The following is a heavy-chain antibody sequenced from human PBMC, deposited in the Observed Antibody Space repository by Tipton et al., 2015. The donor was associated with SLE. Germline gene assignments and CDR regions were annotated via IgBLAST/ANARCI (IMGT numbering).Heavy chain of an antibody. CDR1: GASISGHY. J-gene: IGHJ4*02. CDR3: ARHQSFRGGSYDFWSGLYHFDF. D-gene: IGHD3-3*01. V-gene: IGHV4-59*08. Sequence: TLSLTCTVSGASISGHYRSWIRQPPGKGLEWIGYIYDSGSTSYNPSLKSRVTISVDTSKNQFSLKLTSVTAADTAVYYCARHQSFRGGSYDFWSGLYHFDFWGRGTLVTVSS. CDR2: IYDSGST.